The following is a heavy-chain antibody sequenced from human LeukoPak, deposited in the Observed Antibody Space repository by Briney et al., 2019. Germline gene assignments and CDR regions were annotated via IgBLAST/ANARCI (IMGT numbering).Heavy chain of an antibody. CDR2: INPNSGGT. J-gene: IGHJ5*02. D-gene: IGHD3-10*01. Sequence: ASVKVSCKASGYTFTGYYMHWVRQAPGQGLEWMGRINPNSGGTNYAQKFQGRVTMTRDTSISTAYMKLSRLRSDDTAVYYCARGYGSGSYNWFDPWGQGTLVTVSS. CDR3: ARGYGSGSYNWFDP. CDR1: GYTFTGYY. V-gene: IGHV1-2*06.